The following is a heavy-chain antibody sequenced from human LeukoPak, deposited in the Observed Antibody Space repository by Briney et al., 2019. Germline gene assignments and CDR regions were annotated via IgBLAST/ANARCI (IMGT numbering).Heavy chain of an antibody. Sequence: ASVKLSCKASGYTFTSYGISWVRQAPGQGLEWMGWISAYNGNTNYAQKLQGRVTMTTDTSTSTAYMELRSLRSDDTAVYYCARDRMAVRDVIMKFGRQDMDVWGKGTTVTVSS. CDR3: ARDRMAVRDVIMKFGRQDMDV. CDR2: ISAYNGNT. D-gene: IGHD3-10*01. J-gene: IGHJ6*03. CDR1: GYTFTSYG. V-gene: IGHV1-18*01.